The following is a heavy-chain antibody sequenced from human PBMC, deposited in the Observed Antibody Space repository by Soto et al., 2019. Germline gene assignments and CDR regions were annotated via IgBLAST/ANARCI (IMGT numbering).Heavy chain of an antibody. Sequence: EVQLVQSGAEVKKPGESLRISCKGSGYDFISYWISWVRQMPGKGLEWMGRIDPSDSYTNYSPSFQGHVTISADKSSXXADLQWSSLKASDTAMFYCARVGKESGVYYYHMDVWGQGSTVTVSS. J-gene: IGHJ6*02. D-gene: IGHD7-27*01. CDR2: IDPSDSYT. V-gene: IGHV5-10-1*01. CDR3: ARVGKESGVYYYHMDV. CDR1: GYDFISYW.